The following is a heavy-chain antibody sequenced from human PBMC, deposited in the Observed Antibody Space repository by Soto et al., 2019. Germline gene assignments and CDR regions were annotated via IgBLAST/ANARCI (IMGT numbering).Heavy chain of an antibody. CDR1: GYTFTSYY. Sequence: ASVKVSCKASGYTFTSYYMHWVRQAPGQGLEWMGWINAYNGNTSYAQKLQGRVTMTTDTSTSTAYMELRSLRSDDTAVYYCARTDYIWGSYRYEAASFDPWGQGTLVTVSS. CDR3: ARTDYIWGSYRYEAASFDP. CDR2: INAYNGNT. D-gene: IGHD3-16*02. J-gene: IGHJ5*02. V-gene: IGHV1-18*04.